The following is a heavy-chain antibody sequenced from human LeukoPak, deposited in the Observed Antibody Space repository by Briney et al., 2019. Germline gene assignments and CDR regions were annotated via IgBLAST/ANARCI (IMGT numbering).Heavy chain of an antibody. CDR3: ARDNSSGWYWRYYYYYMDV. CDR1: GFTFSSYA. J-gene: IGHJ6*03. V-gene: IGHV3-30*04. D-gene: IGHD6-19*01. Sequence: GGSLRLSCAASGFTFSSYAMHWVRQAPGKGLEWVAVISYDGSNKYYADSVKGRFTISRDNSKNTLYLQMNSLRAEDTAVYYCARDNSSGWYWRYYYYYMDVWGKGTTVTVSS. CDR2: ISYDGSNK.